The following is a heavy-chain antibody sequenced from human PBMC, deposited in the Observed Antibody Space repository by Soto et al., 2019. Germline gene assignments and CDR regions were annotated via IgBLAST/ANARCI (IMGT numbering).Heavy chain of an antibody. Sequence: EVQLVESGGGLVKPGGSLRLSCAASGFTFSSYSMNWVRQAPGKGLEWVSSISSSSSYIYYADSVKGRFTISRDNAKNSLYLEMNSLRAEDTAVYYCARKVTPHRIEFFDYWGQGTLVTVSS. D-gene: IGHD4-4*01. CDR2: ISSSSSYI. CDR3: ARKVTPHRIEFFDY. CDR1: GFTFSSYS. V-gene: IGHV3-21*01. J-gene: IGHJ4*02.